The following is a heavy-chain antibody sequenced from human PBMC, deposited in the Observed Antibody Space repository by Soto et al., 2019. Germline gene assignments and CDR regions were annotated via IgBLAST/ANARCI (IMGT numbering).Heavy chain of an antibody. CDR2: ISSTSSTK. J-gene: IGHJ6*02. D-gene: IGHD3-10*01. CDR1: GFTFSSHA. CDR3: ARRITMVRGPYYYYGLDV. V-gene: IGHV3-48*02. Sequence: WGSLRLSCAASGFTFSSHAINWGRHSPFKGLEWVSFISSTSSTKNYADSVKGRFTISRDNAKNSLYLQMSSLRDEDTAVYYCARRITMVRGPYYYYGLDVWGQGTTVTVSS.